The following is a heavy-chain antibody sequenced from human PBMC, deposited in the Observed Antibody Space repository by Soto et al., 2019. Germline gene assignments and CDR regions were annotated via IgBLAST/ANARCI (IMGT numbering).Heavy chain of an antibody. J-gene: IGHJ4*02. CDR1: GGSISSSSYY. D-gene: IGHD5-12*01. CDR2: IYYSGST. CDR3: ASFTPGYSGYVLGHY. V-gene: IGHV4-39*01. Sequence: SETLSLTCTVSGGSISSSSYYWGWIRQPPGKGLEWIGSIYYSGSTYYNPSLKSRVTISVDTSKNQFSLKLSSVTAADTAVYYCASFTPGYSGYVLGHYWGQGTLVTVPS.